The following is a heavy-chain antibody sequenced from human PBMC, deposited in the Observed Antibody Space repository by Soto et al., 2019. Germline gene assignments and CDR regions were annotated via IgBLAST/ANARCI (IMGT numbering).Heavy chain of an antibody. V-gene: IGHV4-39*07. Sequence: SETLSLTCTVSGGSISSGGYYWSWIRQHPGKGLEWIGEINHSGSTNYNPSLKSRVTISVDTSKNQFSLKLSSVTAADTAVYYCARGRYWFDPWGQGTLVTVSS. CDR2: INHSGST. CDR1: GGSISSGGYY. J-gene: IGHJ5*02. CDR3: ARGRYWFDP.